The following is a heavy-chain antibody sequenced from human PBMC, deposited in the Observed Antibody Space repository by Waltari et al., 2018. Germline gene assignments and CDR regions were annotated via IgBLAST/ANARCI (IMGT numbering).Heavy chain of an antibody. Sequence: QVQLQESGPGLVKPSETLSLTCTVSGGSISNYYWSWIRQPPGKGLEWIGYIYYSGSTNYNPSLKSRVTISVDTSKNQFSLKLSSVTAADTAVYYCARGMVRGVNAYFQYWGQGTLVTVSS. CDR3: ARGMVRGVNAYFQY. CDR2: IYYSGST. CDR1: GGSISNYY. V-gene: IGHV4-59*01. J-gene: IGHJ1*01. D-gene: IGHD3-10*01.